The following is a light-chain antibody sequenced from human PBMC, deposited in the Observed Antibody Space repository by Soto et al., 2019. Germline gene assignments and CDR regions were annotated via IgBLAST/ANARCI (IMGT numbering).Light chain of an antibody. V-gene: IGLV3-25*03. CDR3: QSADISGPYV. CDR1: ALAKQY. Sequence: SSELTQPPSVSVSPGQTARITCSGDALAKQYAYWYQQKPGHAPILVIFKDKERPSGIPERFSGSSSGTTVTLTISGVQAEDEADYYCQSADISGPYVFGIGTKVTVL. J-gene: IGLJ1*01. CDR2: KDK.